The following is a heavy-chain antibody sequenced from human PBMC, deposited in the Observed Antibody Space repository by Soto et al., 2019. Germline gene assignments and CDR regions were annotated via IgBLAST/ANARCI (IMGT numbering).Heavy chain of an antibody. D-gene: IGHD6-19*01. V-gene: IGHV4-34*01. CDR3: ASRRSGWYSYFDY. CDR1: GGSFSGYY. CDR2: INHSGST. Sequence: QVQLQQWGAGLLKPSETLSLTCAVYGGSFSGYYWSWIRQPPGKGLEWIGEINHSGSTNYNPCLKSRVTISVDTSKNQFSLKLSSVTAADTAVYYCASRRSGWYSYFDYWGQGTLVTVSS. J-gene: IGHJ4*02.